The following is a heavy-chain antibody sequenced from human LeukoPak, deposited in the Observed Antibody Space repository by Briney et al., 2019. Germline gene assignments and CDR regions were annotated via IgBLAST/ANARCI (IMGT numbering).Heavy chain of an antibody. J-gene: IGHJ3*02. D-gene: IGHD3-10*01. CDR2: IYYSGST. CDR3: ASERRYYGSGSYYARGAFDI. V-gene: IGHV4-39*01. Sequence: SETLSLTCAVSGGSISSSSYYWGWIRQPPGKGLEWIGSIYYSGSTYYNPSLKSRVTISVDTSKNQFSLKLSSVTAADTAVYYCASERRYYGSGSYYARGAFDIWGQGTMVTVSS. CDR1: GGSISSSSYY.